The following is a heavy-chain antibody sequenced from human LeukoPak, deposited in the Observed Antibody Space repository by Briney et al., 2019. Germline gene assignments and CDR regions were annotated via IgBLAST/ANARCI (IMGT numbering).Heavy chain of an antibody. CDR2: IYYSGST. CDR1: GGSISSGDYY. CDR3: ARATTMVAPIDY. V-gene: IGHV4-61*03. J-gene: IGHJ4*02. D-gene: IGHD4-23*01. Sequence: SQTLSLTCTVSGGSISSGDYYWSWIRQPPGKRLEWIGYIYYSGSTNYNPSLESRVTMSVDTSKNHFSLKLNSVTAADTAVYYCARATTMVAPIDYWGQGTLVTVSS.